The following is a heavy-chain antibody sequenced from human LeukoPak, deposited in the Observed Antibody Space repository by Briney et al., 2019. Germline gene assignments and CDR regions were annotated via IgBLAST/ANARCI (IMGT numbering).Heavy chain of an antibody. CDR3: AKAPLDSSSWPLIWFDP. Sequence: PGRSLRLSCAASGFTFSSYGMHWVRQAPGKGLGWVAVISYDGSNKYYADSVKGRFTISRDNSKNTLYLQMNSLRAEDTAVYYCAKAPLDSSSWPLIWFDPWGQGTLVTVSS. CDR1: GFTFSSYG. CDR2: ISYDGSNK. J-gene: IGHJ5*02. D-gene: IGHD6-13*01. V-gene: IGHV3-30*18.